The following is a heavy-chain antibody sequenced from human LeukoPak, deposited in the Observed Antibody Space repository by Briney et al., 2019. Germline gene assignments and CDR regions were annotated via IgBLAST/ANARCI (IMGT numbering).Heavy chain of an antibody. CDR3: AKDAYYDFWSGYSGDY. Sequence: GGSLRLSCAASGFTFSSYAMSWVCQAPGKGLEWVSAISGSGGSTYYADSVKGRFTISRDNSKNTLYLQMNSLRAEDTAVYYCAKDAYYDFWSGYSGDYWGQGTLVTVSS. D-gene: IGHD3-3*01. V-gene: IGHV3-23*01. CDR2: ISGSGGST. CDR1: GFTFSSYA. J-gene: IGHJ4*02.